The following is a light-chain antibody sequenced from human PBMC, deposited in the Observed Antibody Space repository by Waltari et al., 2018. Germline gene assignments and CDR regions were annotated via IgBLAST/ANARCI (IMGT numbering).Light chain of an antibody. V-gene: IGKV1-5*03. Sequence: DIQMTQSPSTLSASVGARVTITCRASQSISSWLAWYQQKPGKAPKLLIYKASSLESGVQSRFSGSGSGTEFTLTISSLQPDDFATYYCQQYNSYSWTFGQGTKVEIK. J-gene: IGKJ1*01. CDR3: QQYNSYSWT. CDR2: KAS. CDR1: QSISSW.